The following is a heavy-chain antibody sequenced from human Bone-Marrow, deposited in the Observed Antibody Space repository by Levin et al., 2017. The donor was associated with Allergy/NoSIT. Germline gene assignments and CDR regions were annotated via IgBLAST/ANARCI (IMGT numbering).Heavy chain of an antibody. J-gene: IGHJ4*02. D-gene: IGHD5-18*01. Sequence: AGGSLRLSCAASGFTFSSYAMSWVRQAPGKGLEWVSTISGSGGSTYYGDSVEGRFTISRDNSKNTLYLQMNSLRAEDTAVYYCAKSRGYSYGDPFDSWGQGTLVTVSS. CDR3: AKSRGYSYGDPFDS. CDR1: GFTFSSYA. CDR2: ISGSGGST. V-gene: IGHV3-23*01.